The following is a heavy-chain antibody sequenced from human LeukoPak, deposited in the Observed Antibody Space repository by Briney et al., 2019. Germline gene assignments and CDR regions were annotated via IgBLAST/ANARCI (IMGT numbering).Heavy chain of an antibody. CDR1: GYTFTGYY. J-gene: IGHJ4*02. CDR2: INPNSGGT. D-gene: IGHD5-18*01. Sequence: GASVKVSCKASGYTFTGYYMHWVRQAPGQGLEWMGWINPNSGGTNYAQKFQGRVTMTRDTSISTAYMELSRLRSDDTAVYYCARSVPKHSYGFDYWGQETLVTVSS. V-gene: IGHV1-2*02. CDR3: ARSVPKHSYGFDY.